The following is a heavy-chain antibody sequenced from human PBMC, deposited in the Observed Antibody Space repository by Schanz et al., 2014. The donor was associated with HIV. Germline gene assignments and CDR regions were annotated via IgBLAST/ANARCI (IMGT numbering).Heavy chain of an antibody. D-gene: IGHD6-13*01. Sequence: QVQLVESGGGVVQPGRSLRLSCAASGFTFSSYGMHWVRQAPGKGLEWVAVISYDGRNKYYADSVKGRFTISRDNSKNTLYLEMNSLRPEDTAVYYCVRETSGFSTSWTPRYHYYGMDVWGQGTTVTVSS. CDR3: VRETSGFSTSWTPRYHYYGMDV. V-gene: IGHV3-30*03. CDR2: ISYDGRNK. J-gene: IGHJ6*02. CDR1: GFTFSSYG.